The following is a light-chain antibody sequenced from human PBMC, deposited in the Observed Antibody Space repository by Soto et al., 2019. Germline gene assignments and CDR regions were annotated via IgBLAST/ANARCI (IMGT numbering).Light chain of an antibody. CDR1: QSIQTW. J-gene: IGKJ2*01. CDR3: QQYASYPYT. V-gene: IGKV1-5*01. Sequence: DIQMTQSPSTLSASVGDRVTISCRASQSIQTWLAWYQQKPGKAPNLLIFDASDLASGVSSRFSGSGSGSEFTLTISSLQAEDFATYYCQQYASYPYTFGRGTRLEIK. CDR2: DAS.